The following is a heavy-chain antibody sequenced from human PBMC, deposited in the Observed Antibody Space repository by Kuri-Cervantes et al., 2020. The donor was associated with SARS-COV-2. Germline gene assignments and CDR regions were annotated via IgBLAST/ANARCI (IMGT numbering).Heavy chain of an antibody. Sequence: GSLRLSCAVYGGSFSGYYWSWIRQPPGKGLEWIGEINHSGSTNYNPSLKSRVTISVDTSKNQFSLRLNSVTAADTAVYFCAKYGTNDYLSTYFGRGSWFDPWGQGTLVTVSS. CDR2: INHSGST. CDR3: AKYGTNDYLSTYFGRGSWFDP. CDR1: GGSFSGYY. D-gene: IGHD3-16*01. J-gene: IGHJ5*02. V-gene: IGHV4-34*01.